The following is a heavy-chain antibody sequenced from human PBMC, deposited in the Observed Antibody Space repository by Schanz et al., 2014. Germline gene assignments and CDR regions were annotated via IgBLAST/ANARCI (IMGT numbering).Heavy chain of an antibody. D-gene: IGHD1-26*01. CDR3: ARLGVGDKAYYYYGTDV. V-gene: IGHV4-59*08. Sequence: QVQLQESGPGLVKPSETLSLTCTVSGVSIGGYYWSWIRQPPGKGLEWIGYIFFSGSTTYNPSFNSRVTKAVDMSKTQFALNLSSVPAADTAVYYCARLGVGDKAYYYYGTDVWGQGTTVLVSS. CDR2: IFFSGST. J-gene: IGHJ6*02. CDR1: GVSIGGYY.